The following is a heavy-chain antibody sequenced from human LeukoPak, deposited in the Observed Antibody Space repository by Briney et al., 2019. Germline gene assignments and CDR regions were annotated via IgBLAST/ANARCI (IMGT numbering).Heavy chain of an antibody. V-gene: IGHV3-23*01. Sequence: PGGSLRLSCAASGFTFSSYAMSWVRQAPGKGLEWVSAISGSGGSTYYADNAKGRFTISRDNSKNMVSLQMNSLRVDDTATYYCAKDRRLWFGQLLIDSWGQGTLVAVSS. J-gene: IGHJ4*02. CDR3: AKDRRLWFGQLLIDS. D-gene: IGHD3-10*01. CDR1: GFTFSSYA. CDR2: ISGSGGST.